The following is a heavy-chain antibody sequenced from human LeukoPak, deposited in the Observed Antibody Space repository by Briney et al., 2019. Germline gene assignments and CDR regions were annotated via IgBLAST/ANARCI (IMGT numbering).Heavy chain of an antibody. CDR1: GFTFSSYW. J-gene: IGHJ4*02. CDR2: IKQDGSEK. D-gene: IGHD6-13*01. CDR3: AKQREGTSWSPDY. V-gene: IGHV3-7*01. Sequence: PGGSLRLSCAASGFTFSSYWMSWVRQAPGKGLEWVANIKQDGSEKHYVDSVKDRFTISKDNTKNSLYLQMNSLRVEDTAVYYCAKQREGTSWSPDYWGQGTLVTVSS.